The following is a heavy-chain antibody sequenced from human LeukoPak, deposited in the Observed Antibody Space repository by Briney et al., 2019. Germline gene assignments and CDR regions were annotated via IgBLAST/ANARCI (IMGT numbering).Heavy chain of an antibody. CDR1: GYSFTNYW. D-gene: IGHD2-21*01. CDR2: IYPGDSDT. Sequence: GESLKISCQGSGYSFTNYWIGWVRQVPGKGLEWMGIIYPGDSDTRYSPSFQGQVTISADKSISTAYLQWSSLKASDTAMYYCARFRSEHIPHAFDIWGQGTMVTVSS. V-gene: IGHV5-51*01. CDR3: ARFRSEHIPHAFDI. J-gene: IGHJ3*02.